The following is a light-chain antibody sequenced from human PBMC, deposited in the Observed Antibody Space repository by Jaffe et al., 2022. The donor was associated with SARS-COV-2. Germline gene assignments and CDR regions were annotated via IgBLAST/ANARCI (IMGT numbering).Light chain of an antibody. V-gene: IGKV3-20*01. CDR3: QQYSSSPTT. J-gene: IGKJ1*01. Sequence: EIVLTQSPGTLSLSPGERATLSCRASQSISSNYLAWYQQKPGQAPRLLIYGVSSRATGTPDRFSGSGSGTDFTLTISRLEPEDFVVYSCQQYSSSPTTFGQGTKVEIK. CDR2: GVS. CDR1: QSISSNY.